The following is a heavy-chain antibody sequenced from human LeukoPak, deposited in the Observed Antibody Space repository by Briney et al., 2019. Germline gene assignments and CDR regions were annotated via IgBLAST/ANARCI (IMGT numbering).Heavy chain of an antibody. CDR2: ISSSSSYI. V-gene: IGHV3-21*01. CDR3: ATDGSSSSSYYYYYMDV. D-gene: IGHD6-6*01. J-gene: IGHJ6*03. Sequence: PGGSLRLSCAASGFTFSSCSMNWVRQAPGKGLEWVSSISSSSSYIYYADSVKGRFTISRDNAKNSLYLQMNSLRAEDTAVYYCATDGSSSSSYYYYYMDVWGKGTTVTVSS. CDR1: GFTFSSCS.